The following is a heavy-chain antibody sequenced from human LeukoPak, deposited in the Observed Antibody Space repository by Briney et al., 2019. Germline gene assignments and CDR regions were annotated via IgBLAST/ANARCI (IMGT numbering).Heavy chain of an antibody. V-gene: IGHV1-18*01. CDR3: ARGHPGYYDNSGYLPLDY. D-gene: IGHD3-22*01. Sequence: ASVKVSCEAFGYTFSSYGISWVRQAPGQGREWMGWISAYRGKTNYAQKLQGRGTITADTSTNTAYMELRSLRSDDTAVYYCARGHPGYYDNSGYLPLDYWGQGTLVTASS. CDR1: GYTFSSYG. CDR2: ISAYRGKT. J-gene: IGHJ4*02.